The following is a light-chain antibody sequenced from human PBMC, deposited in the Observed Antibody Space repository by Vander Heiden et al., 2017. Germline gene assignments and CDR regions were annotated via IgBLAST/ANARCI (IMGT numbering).Light chain of an antibody. CDR3: AAWDDTLNGVV. Sequence: QSVLTQPPSASGTPGQRVTISCSGSSSNIGRYTVNWYQQLPGTGPKLLIYTNNQRPSGVPDRFSGSKSGTSASLAISGLQSEDEADYHCAAWDDTLNGVVFGGGTKLSVL. CDR2: TNN. J-gene: IGLJ2*01. CDR1: SSNIGRYT. V-gene: IGLV1-44*01.